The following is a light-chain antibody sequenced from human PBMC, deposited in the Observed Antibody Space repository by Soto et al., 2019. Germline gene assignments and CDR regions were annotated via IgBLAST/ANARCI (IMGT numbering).Light chain of an antibody. CDR3: QQYSSYWT. J-gene: IGKJ1*01. CDR2: KAS. V-gene: IGKV1-5*03. Sequence: DIQMTQSPSTLSASVGDRVTITCRARQSVSSWLAWYQQKAGKAPKLLSFKASSLETGVPSRFSGSGSGTEFRITSTSLQPDDFATYYCQQYSSYWTFGQGTKVEI. CDR1: QSVSSW.